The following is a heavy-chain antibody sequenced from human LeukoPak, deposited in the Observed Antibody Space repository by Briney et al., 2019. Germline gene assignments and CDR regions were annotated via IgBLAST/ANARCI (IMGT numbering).Heavy chain of an antibody. D-gene: IGHD3-9*01. J-gene: IGHJ4*02. CDR3: AVWRYLDWPLDY. CDR1: GYTFTSYY. V-gene: IGHV1-46*01. CDR2: INPSGGST. Sequence: GASVKVSCKASGYTFTSYYMHWVRQAPGQGLEWMGIINPSGGSTSYAQKFQGRVTMTRDTSTSTVYMELSSLRSEDTAVYYCAVWRYLDWPLDYWGQGTLVTVSS.